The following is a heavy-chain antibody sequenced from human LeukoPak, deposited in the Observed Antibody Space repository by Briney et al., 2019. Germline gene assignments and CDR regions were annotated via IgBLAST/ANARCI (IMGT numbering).Heavy chain of an antibody. CDR3: AREADCSGGSCYRGAFDI. V-gene: IGHV3-33*01. J-gene: IGHJ3*02. Sequence: GGSLRLSCAASGFTFSVYGMHWVRQAPGKGLEWVAVIWYDGSNKYYADSVKGRFTISGDNSKNTLYLQMNSLRAEDTAVYYCAREADCSGGSCYRGAFDIWGQGTMVTVSS. D-gene: IGHD2-15*01. CDR1: GFTFSVYG. CDR2: IWYDGSNK.